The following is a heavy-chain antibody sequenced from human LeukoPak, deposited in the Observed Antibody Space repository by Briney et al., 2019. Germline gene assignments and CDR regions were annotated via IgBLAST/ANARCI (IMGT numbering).Heavy chain of an antibody. CDR1: GFTFSSYG. V-gene: IGHV3-7*01. J-gene: IGHJ4*02. CDR2: IKQDGSEK. Sequence: GGSLRLSCAASGFTFSSYGMHWVRQAPGKGLEWVANIKQDGSEKYYVDSVKGRFTISRDNAKNSLYLQMNSLRAEDTAVYYCGRGSGDFDYWGQGTLVTVSS. CDR3: GRGSGDFDY. D-gene: IGHD1-1*01.